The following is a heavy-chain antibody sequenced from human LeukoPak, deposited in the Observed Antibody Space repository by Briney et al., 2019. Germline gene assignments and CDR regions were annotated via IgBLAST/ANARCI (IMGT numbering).Heavy chain of an antibody. V-gene: IGHV4-59*01. CDR3: ARYVHYDFWSGYYDYYMDV. CDR2: FYNSGST. CDR1: GGSISSYY. J-gene: IGHJ6*03. D-gene: IGHD3-3*01. Sequence: SETLSLTCTVSGGSISSYYWTWIRQPPGKGLEWIGYFYNSGSTDYNPSLKSRVTISVDTSKKQISLKLSSVTAADTAVYYCARYVHYDFWSGYYDYYMDVWGKGTTVTVSS.